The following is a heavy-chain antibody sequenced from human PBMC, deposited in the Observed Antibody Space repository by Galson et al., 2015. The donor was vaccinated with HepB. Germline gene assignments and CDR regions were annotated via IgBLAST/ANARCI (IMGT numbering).Heavy chain of an antibody. J-gene: IGHJ4*02. V-gene: IGHV3-21*01. CDR2: ISSSSSYI. Sequence: SLRLSCAASGFTFSSYSMNWVRQAPGKGLEWVSSISSSSSYIYYADSVKGRFTISRDNAKNSLYLQMNSLRAEDTAVYYCASGRSVRVSSSWSLDYWGQGTLVTVSS. CDR3: ASGRSVRVSSSWSLDY. CDR1: GFTFSSYS. D-gene: IGHD6-13*01.